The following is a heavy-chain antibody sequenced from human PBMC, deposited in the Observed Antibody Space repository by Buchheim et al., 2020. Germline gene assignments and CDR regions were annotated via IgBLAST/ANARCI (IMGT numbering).Heavy chain of an antibody. CDR1: GYTFTSYD. CDR3: ARGARYSSSWYDPPYYYYYGMDV. V-gene: IGHV1-8*01. D-gene: IGHD6-13*01. Sequence: QVQLVQSGAEVKKPGASVKVSCKASGYTFTSYDINWVRQATGQGLEWMGWMNPNSGNTGYAQKFQGRVTMTRNTSISTAYMELSSLRSEDTAVYYCARGARYSSSWYDPPYYYYYGMDVWGQGTT. J-gene: IGHJ6*02. CDR2: MNPNSGNT.